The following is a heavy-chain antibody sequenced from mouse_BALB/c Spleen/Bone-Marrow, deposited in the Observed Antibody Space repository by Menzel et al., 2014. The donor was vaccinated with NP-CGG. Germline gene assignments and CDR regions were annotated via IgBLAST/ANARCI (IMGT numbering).Heavy chain of an antibody. CDR1: GYTFTSYW. CDR2: IYPSDSYT. J-gene: IGHJ4*01. Sequence: QVQLQQSGAELVRPGASVKLSCKASGYTFTSYWINWVKQRPGQGLEWIGNIYPSDSYTNYNQKFKDKATLTVDKSSSTAYMQLSSPTSEDSAVYYCTRRDYDYDEGVYYYAMDYWGQGTSVTVSS. CDR3: TRRDYDYDEGVYYYAMDY. V-gene: IGHV1-69*02. D-gene: IGHD2-4*01.